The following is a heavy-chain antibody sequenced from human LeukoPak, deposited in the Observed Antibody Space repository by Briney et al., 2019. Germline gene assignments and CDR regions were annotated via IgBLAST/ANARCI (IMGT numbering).Heavy chain of an antibody. CDR2: IYYSGST. CDR3: ARQVYCSSTSCQRYWYFDL. J-gene: IGHJ2*01. V-gene: IGHV4-39*01. D-gene: IGHD2-2*01. Sequence: SESLSLTCTVSGGSISSSSYYWGWIRQPPGKGLEWIGSIYYSGSTYYNPSLKSRVTISVDTSKNQFSLKLSSVTAADTAVYYCARQVYCSSTSCQRYWYFDLWGRGTLVTVSS. CDR1: GGSISSSSYY.